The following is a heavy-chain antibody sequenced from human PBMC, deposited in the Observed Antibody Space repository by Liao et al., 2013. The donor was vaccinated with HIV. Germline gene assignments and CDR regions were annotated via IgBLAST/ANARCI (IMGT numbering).Heavy chain of an antibody. J-gene: IGHJ4*02. CDR2: TSHSGNT. V-gene: IGHV4-39*07. D-gene: IGHD7-27*01. CDR3: ATMRDLGIAG. CDR1: NGSITGSFYY. Sequence: QLQLQESGPGLVKPSETLSLTCSVSNGSITGSFYYWGWIRQPPGKGLEWIGSTSHSGNTYYSPSLKSRVTISVDTSKSQFSLILRSVTAADTAIYYCATMRDLGIAGWGPGTLVTVSS.